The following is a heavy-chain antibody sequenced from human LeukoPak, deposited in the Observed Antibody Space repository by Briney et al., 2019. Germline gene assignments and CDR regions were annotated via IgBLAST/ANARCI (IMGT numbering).Heavy chain of an antibody. Sequence: PGGSLRLSCAASGFTFRSYWMSWVRQAPGKGLGWMANINQDGSVKYYVDSVKGRFTISRDNAKNSLYVEMNSLRDEDTAVYYCARVGYSGWNLEYWGQGTLVTVSS. CDR3: ARVGYSGWNLEY. CDR2: INQDGSVK. CDR1: GFTFRSYW. D-gene: IGHD5-12*01. V-gene: IGHV3-7*01. J-gene: IGHJ4*02.